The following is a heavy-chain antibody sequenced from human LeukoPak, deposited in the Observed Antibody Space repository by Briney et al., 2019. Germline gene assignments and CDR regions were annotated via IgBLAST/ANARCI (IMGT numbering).Heavy chain of an antibody. V-gene: IGHV3-74*01. J-gene: IGHJ4*02. CDR3: ARDYNWNPPDY. Sequence: GGSLRLSCAASGFTFSSHWMHWVRQAPRKGLVWASRINSDGSITTYADSAQGRFTISRDNAKNTLYLQMNSLRVEDTAVYYCARDYNWNPPDYWGQGTLVTVSS. D-gene: IGHD1-1*01. CDR1: GFTFSSHW. CDR2: INSDGSIT.